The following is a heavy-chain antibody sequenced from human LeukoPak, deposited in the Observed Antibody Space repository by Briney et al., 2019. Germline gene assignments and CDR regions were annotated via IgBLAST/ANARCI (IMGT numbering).Heavy chain of an antibody. J-gene: IGHJ4*02. CDR1: GYTFTSYG. CDR3: ARVTQDYDILTGYYPAPPDY. CDR2: ISAYNGNT. D-gene: IGHD3-9*01. Sequence: ASVKVPCKASGYTFTSYGISWVRQAPGQGLEWMGWISAYNGNTNYAQKLQGRVTMTTDTSTSTAYMELRSLRSDDTAVYYCARVTQDYDILTGYYPAPPDYWGQGTLVTVSS. V-gene: IGHV1-18*01.